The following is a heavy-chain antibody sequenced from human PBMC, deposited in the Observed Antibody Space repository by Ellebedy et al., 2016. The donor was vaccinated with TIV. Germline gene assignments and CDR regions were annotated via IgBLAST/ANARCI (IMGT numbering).Heavy chain of an antibody. V-gene: IGHV3-23*01. CDR3: VKDQIAGDGRWVFDI. CDR1: GFTFNNYA. D-gene: IGHD5-24*01. J-gene: IGHJ3*02. CDR2: IGVKT. Sequence: GESLKISCAASGFTFNNYAMTWVRQAPGKGLEWISTIGVKTYYADSVKGRFTISRDNSRNTVYLQMNSLTAEDTAVYYCVKDQIAGDGRWVFDIWGQGTVVTVSS.